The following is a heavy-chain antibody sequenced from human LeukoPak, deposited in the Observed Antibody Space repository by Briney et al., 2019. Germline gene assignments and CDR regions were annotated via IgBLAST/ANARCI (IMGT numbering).Heavy chain of an antibody. J-gene: IGHJ4*02. CDR2: MNPNSGNT. Sequence: PEASVKVSCKASGYTFTSYDINWVRQATGQGLEWMGWMNPNSGNTGYAQKFQGRVTMTRNTSISTAYMELSSLRSEDTAVYYCAILGGRTTVVTHDYWGQGTLVTVSS. V-gene: IGHV1-8*01. CDR1: GYTFTSYD. CDR3: AILGGRTTVVTHDY. D-gene: IGHD4-23*01.